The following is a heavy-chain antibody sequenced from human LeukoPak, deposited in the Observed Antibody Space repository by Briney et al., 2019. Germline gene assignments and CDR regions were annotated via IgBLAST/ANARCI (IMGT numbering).Heavy chain of an antibody. CDR1: GFTFSSYE. V-gene: IGHV3-48*03. CDR2: ISSSGSTI. Sequence: GGSLRLSCAASGFTFSSYEMNWVRQAPGKGLEWVSYISSSGSTIYYADSVKGRFTISRDNAKNSLYLQMNSLRAEDTAVYYCARDRYCTDGVCPIVWGQGTLVTVSS. J-gene: IGHJ4*02. D-gene: IGHD2-8*01. CDR3: ARDRYCTDGVCPIV.